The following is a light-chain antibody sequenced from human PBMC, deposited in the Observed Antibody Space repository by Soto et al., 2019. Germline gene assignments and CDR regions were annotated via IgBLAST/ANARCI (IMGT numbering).Light chain of an antibody. V-gene: IGKV1-5*01. J-gene: IGKJ1*01. Sequence: DIQMTQSPSTLSASVGDRVTITCRASQSISSWLAWYQQKPGKAPKLLIYDASILESGVPSRFSGSGSGTEFTLTISSLQPDDFATYYCQQYNSYWRTFGQGTKVEIQ. CDR2: DAS. CDR1: QSISSW. CDR3: QQYNSYWRT.